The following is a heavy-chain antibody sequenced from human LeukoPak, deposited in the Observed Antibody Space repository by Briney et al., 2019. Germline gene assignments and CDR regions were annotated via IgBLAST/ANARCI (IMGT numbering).Heavy chain of an antibody. Sequence: PSETLSLTCTVSGGSISSGGYYWSWIRQHPGKGLEWIGYIYYSGSTYYNPSLKSRVTISVDTSKNQFSLKLSSVTAADTAVYYCARGGYYDILTGHYKVFDYWGQGTLVTVSS. D-gene: IGHD3-9*01. J-gene: IGHJ4*02. CDR2: IYYSGST. CDR1: GGSISSGGYY. CDR3: ARGGYYDILTGHYKVFDY. V-gene: IGHV4-31*03.